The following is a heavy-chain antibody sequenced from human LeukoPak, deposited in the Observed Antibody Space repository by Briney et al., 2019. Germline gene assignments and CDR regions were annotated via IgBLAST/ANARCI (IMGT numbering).Heavy chain of an antibody. CDR3: ARGHYDHA. J-gene: IGHJ4*02. CDR1: GFTFSSYG. CDR2: ISYDGSNK. V-gene: IGHV3-30*03. Sequence: QPGRSLRLSCAASGFTFSSYGMHWVRQAPGKGLEWVAVISYDGSNKYYADSVKGRFTISRDNAKNSLYLQMNILRAEDTAVYYCARGHYDHAWGRGTLVTVSS. D-gene: IGHD3-3*01.